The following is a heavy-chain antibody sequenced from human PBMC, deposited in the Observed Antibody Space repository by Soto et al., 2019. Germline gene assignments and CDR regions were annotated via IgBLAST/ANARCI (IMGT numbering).Heavy chain of an antibody. CDR3: ARDYGFWSGYYSYYYGMDV. V-gene: IGHV1-46*01. J-gene: IGHJ6*02. CDR2: INPSGGST. CDR1: GYTFTSYY. Sequence: ASVKVSCKASGYTFTSYYMHWVRQAPGQGLEWMGIINPSGGSTSYAQKFQGRVTMTRDTSTSTVYMELSSLRSEDTAVYYCARDYGFWSGYYSYYYGMDVWGQGTTVTVSS. D-gene: IGHD3-3*01.